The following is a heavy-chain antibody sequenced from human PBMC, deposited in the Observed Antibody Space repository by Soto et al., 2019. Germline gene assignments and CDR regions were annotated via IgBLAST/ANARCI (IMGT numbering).Heavy chain of an antibody. CDR1: GFTFSSYG. CDR3: AKDVSFFDPYRGYYFDY. CDR2: ISYDGSNK. Sequence: GGSLRLSCAASGFTFSSYGMHWVRQAPGKGLEWVAVISYDGSNKYYADSVKGRFTISRDNSKNTLYLQMNSLRAEDTAVYYCAKDVSFFDPYRGYYFDYWGQGTLVTVSS. V-gene: IGHV3-30*18. J-gene: IGHJ4*02. D-gene: IGHD1-26*01.